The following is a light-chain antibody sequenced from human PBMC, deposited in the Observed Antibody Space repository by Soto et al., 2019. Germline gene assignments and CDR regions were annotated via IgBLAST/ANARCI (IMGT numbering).Light chain of an antibody. CDR3: CPYAGSSTFEV. CDR1: SSDVGSYNL. CDR2: EVS. Sequence: QSVLTQPSSVSGSPGQSITISCPGTSSDVGSYNLVSWYQQHPGKAPKLMIYEVSKRPSGVSNRFSGSKSGNTASLTISGLQAEDEADYYCCPYAGSSTFEVFGTGTKVTVL. V-gene: IGLV2-23*02. J-gene: IGLJ1*01.